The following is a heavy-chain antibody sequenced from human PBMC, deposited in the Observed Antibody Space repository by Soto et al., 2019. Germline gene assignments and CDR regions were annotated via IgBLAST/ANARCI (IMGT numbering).Heavy chain of an antibody. V-gene: IGHV1-2*02. CDR1: GYTLSDYY. D-gene: IGHD6-13*01. CDR2: INQNSGDP. CDR3: TREGGGIAAAGAGNDAFDI. J-gene: IGHJ3*02. Sequence: QVQLVQSGAEVKKPGASVTVSCKASGYTLSDYYIQWVRQAPGQGLEWMGWINQNSGDPNYAQKCQGRVTMSRDTYINTAYMELRWLRSEDTAVYYCTREGGGIAAAGAGNDAFDIWGQGTKVTVSS.